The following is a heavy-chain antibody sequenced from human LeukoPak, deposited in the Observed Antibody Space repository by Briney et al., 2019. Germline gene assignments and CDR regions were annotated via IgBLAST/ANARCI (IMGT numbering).Heavy chain of an antibody. V-gene: IGHV3-7*03. Sequence: PGGSLRLSCAASGFPFNAYWMTWVRQAPGKALEWVANIRQDGDTKYYVDSVKGRFTISRDNAMNSLYLQMNSLRAEDTAIYYCARSLPYGTTWYGRSDFWGQGTLVTVSS. J-gene: IGHJ4*02. CDR2: IRQDGDTK. D-gene: IGHD6-13*01. CDR1: GFPFNAYW. CDR3: ARSLPYGTTWYGRSDF.